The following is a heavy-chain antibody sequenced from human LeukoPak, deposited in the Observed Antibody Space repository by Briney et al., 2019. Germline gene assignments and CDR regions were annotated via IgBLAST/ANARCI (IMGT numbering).Heavy chain of an antibody. V-gene: IGHV4-38-2*02. J-gene: IGHJ4*02. D-gene: IGHD3-10*01. CDR3: VRQLYYYGSGSPYYFDY. CDR2: IYQSGNT. CDR1: GYSISSGCY. Sequence: SETLSLTCTVSGYSISSGCYWGWIRQPTGKGLEYIGSIYQSGNTYYTPSLKSRVAISLDTSKNQFSLKLSSVTAADTAVYYCVRQLYYYGSGSPYYFDYWGQGTLVTVSS.